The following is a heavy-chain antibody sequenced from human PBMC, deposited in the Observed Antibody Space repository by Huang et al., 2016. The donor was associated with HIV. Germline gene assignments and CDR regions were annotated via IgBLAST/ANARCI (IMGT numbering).Heavy chain of an antibody. J-gene: IGHJ5*02. Sequence: QVQLVQSGAEVKKPGASVKVSCKASGYTFTTYPIHWVRPAPGQRLEWMGWINAGNGKTKYSQKFQVRVTSTSDTSARTAYMELSSLRSEDTAVYYCARGPPPRWFDPWGQGTLVTVSS. CDR1: GYTFTTYP. CDR3: ARGPPPRWFDP. CDR2: INAGNGKT. V-gene: IGHV1-3*01.